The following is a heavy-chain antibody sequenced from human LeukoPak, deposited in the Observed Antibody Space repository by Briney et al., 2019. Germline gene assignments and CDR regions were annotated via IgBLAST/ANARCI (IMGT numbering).Heavy chain of an antibody. V-gene: IGHV4-39*01. CDR3: ASRYCTNGVCTHEY. CDR2: TYYSGST. Sequence: SETLSLTCTVSGGSISSSSYYWGWIRQPPGKGLEWIGSTYYSGSTYYNPSLKSRVTISVDTSKNQFSLRLSSVTAADTAVYYCASRYCTNGVCTHEYWGRGTLVIVSS. D-gene: IGHD2-8*01. CDR1: GGSISSSSYY. J-gene: IGHJ4*02.